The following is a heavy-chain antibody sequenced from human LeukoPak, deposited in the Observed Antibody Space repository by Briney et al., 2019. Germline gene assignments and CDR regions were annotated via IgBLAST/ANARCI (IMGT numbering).Heavy chain of an antibody. CDR1: GFTFDTYS. D-gene: IGHD5-24*01. Sequence: GGSLRLSCAASGFTFDTYSMNWVRQTPGEGLEWVSVINRSSGTIHYADSVKGRFTISRDNSKNTLFLQMNSLRAEDTAVYYCAKGGDGYNYYFDYWGQETLVTVSS. V-gene: IGHV3-23*01. CDR3: AKGGDGYNYYFDY. J-gene: IGHJ4*02. CDR2: INRSSGTI.